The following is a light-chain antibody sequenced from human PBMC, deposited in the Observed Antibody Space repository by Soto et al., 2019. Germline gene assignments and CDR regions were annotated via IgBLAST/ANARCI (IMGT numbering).Light chain of an antibody. CDR1: QTVTSDY. CDR2: GAS. CDR3: QQYGDSPLT. V-gene: IGKV3-20*01. Sequence: EIVLTQSPCSLSFSPWERCTLSCRASQTVTSDYLAWYQQKPGQAPRLLIYGASDRATGIPDRFSASGSGTDFTLTISRLEPQDFAIYYCQQYGDSPLTFGGGTKVDIK. J-gene: IGKJ4*01.